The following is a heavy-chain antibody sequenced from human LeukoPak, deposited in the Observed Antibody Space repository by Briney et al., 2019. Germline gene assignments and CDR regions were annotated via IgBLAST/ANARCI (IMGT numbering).Heavy chain of an antibody. V-gene: IGHV3-7*01. CDR1: GFTFSSYW. CDR2: IKQDGSEK. D-gene: IGHD3-22*01. Sequence: GGSLRLSCAASGFTFSSYWMSWVRQAPGEGLEWVANIKQDGSEKYYVDSVKGRFTISRDNAKNSLYLQMNSLRAEDTAVYYCARDPGAYYYDSSGYFDYWGQGTLVTVSS. J-gene: IGHJ4*02. CDR3: ARDPGAYYYDSSGYFDY.